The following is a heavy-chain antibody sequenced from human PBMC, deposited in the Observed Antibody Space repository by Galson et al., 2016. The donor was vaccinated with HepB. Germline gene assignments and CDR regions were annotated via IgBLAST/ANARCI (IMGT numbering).Heavy chain of an antibody. CDR3: AKGRYCGGDCYSSDY. V-gene: IGHV3-7*03. J-gene: IGHJ4*02. D-gene: IGHD2-21*02. CDR2: LNKDGSEK. Sequence: SLRLSCAASGFSFSDYYMSWVRQAPGKGLEWVANLNKDGSEKYYMDSVKGRFTISRDNAKNALYLQMNSLRAEDTAVYYCAKGRYCGGDCYSSDYWGQGTLVTVSS. CDR1: GFSFSDYY.